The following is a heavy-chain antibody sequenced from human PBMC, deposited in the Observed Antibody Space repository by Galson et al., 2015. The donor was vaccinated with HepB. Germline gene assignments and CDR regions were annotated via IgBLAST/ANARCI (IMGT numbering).Heavy chain of an antibody. J-gene: IGHJ4*02. CDR1: GASITSGDYY. D-gene: IGHD4-23*01. CDR2: IYNSGST. V-gene: IGHV4-30-4*01. Sequence: LSLTCTVSGASITSGDYYWSWIRQPPGKDLEWIGYIYNSGSTYYSPALKTRVTISVDTNKKQFFLKLSSVTAADTAVYFCARLTTVVTNTFDYWGQGSLVTVSS. CDR3: ARLTTVVTNTFDY.